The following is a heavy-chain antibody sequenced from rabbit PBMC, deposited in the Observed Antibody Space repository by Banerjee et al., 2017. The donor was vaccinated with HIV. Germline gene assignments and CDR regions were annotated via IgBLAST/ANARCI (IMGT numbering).Heavy chain of an antibody. D-gene: IGHD6-1*01. V-gene: IGHV1S40*01. J-gene: IGHJ4*01. CDR1: GFSFSSGYF. Sequence: QSLEGSGGGLVKPGASLTLTCTASGFSFSSGYFMCWVRQAPGKGLEWIACIDAGSGGSTYYANWVNGRFTISKTSSTTVTLQMTSLTAADTATYFCARETYYYAGYAHAGFKLWGQGTLVTVS. CDR3: ARETYYYAGYAHAGFKL. CDR2: IDAGSGGST.